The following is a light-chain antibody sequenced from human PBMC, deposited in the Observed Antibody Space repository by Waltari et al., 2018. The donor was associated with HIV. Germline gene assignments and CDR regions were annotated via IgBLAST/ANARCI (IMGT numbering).Light chain of an antibody. J-gene: IGLJ2*01. CDR1: TSNIGRNT. Sequence: QSVLTQPPSASGTPEQRVTISCSGTTSNIGRNTVSWFQQFPGTAPKVLIYGKNQRPSGVPDRFSGSKSGTSASLAISGLQSEDEADYYCASWDDSLNGPVFGGGTKLTVL. CDR3: ASWDDSLNGPV. CDR2: GKN. V-gene: IGLV1-44*01.